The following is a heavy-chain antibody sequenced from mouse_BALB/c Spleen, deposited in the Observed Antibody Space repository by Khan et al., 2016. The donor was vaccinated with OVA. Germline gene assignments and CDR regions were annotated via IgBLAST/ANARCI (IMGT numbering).Heavy chain of an antibody. CDR2: INPSTGYT. CDR1: GYTFINYW. V-gene: IGHV1-7*01. CDR3: ASRGLRWDFDY. J-gene: IGHJ2*01. D-gene: IGHD1-1*01. Sequence: QVQLQQSGAELAKPGASVKMSCTASGYTFINYWILWIKQRPGQGLEWIGYINPSTGYTEYNQNFKDKATLTADISSSTAYMQLSSLTSEDSAVYYCASRGLRWDFDYWGQGTTLTVSS.